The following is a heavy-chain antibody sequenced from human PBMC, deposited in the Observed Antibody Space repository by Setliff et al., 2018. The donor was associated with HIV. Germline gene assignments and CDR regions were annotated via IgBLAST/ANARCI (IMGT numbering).Heavy chain of an antibody. Sequence: PSETLSLTCAVYGGSFSGYYWSWIRQPPGKGLEWIGEIIHSGSTNYNPSLKSRVTLSVDTSKNQFSLRLSSVTAADTAVCYCARRSGWFYDYWGQGTLVTVSS. J-gene: IGHJ4*02. CDR3: ARRSGWFYDY. V-gene: IGHV4-34*12. D-gene: IGHD6-19*01. CDR1: GGSFSGYY. CDR2: IIHSGST.